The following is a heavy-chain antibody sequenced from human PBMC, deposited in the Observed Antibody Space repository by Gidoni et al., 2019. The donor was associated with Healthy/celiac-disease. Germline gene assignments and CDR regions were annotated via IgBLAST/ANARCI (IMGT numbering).Heavy chain of an antibody. CDR3: SSGGVTFDY. V-gene: IGHV4-4*07. CDR2: ISTSGRT. Sequence: QVQMQESGPGLGKTSETLSLTCTVSGGSISSDSWSGIRQPDGKGLEWIGRISTSGRTNYNPSLKSRVTMSVDPSKNQFSLKLSSVSAADTAVYYCSSGGVTFDYWGQGTLVTVSS. J-gene: IGHJ4*02. CDR1: GGSISSDS. D-gene: IGHD3-16*01.